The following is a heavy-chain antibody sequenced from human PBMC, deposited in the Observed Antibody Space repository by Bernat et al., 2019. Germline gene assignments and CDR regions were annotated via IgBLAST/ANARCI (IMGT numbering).Heavy chain of an antibody. CDR2: IRSKACGGTM. D-gene: IGHD3-22*01. Sequence: EVQLVESGGGLVPPGRSLRLSCTASGFTFGDYAMSWVRQAPGKGLEWVGFIRSKACGGTMADAAPVRGRFTISRDDSKSIAYLQMNSLKTEDTAVYYCTRDRAMGYYDSSGYYYVDAFDIWGQGTVVTVSS. CDR3: TRDRAMGYYDSSGYYYVDAFDI. J-gene: IGHJ3*02. V-gene: IGHV3-49*04. CDR1: GFTFGDYA.